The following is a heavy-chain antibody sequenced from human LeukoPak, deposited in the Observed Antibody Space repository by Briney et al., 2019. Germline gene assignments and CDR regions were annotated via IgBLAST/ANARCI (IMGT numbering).Heavy chain of an antibody. Sequence: GASLRLSCAASGFTFSSYAMSWVRQAPGKGLEWVSAISGSGGSTYYADSVKGRFTISRDNSKNTLYLQMNSLRAEDTAVYYCAKDAPGLRLLWFGESFDYWGQGTLVTVSS. J-gene: IGHJ4*02. CDR3: AKDAPGLRLLWFGESFDY. D-gene: IGHD3-10*01. V-gene: IGHV3-23*01. CDR2: ISGSGGST. CDR1: GFTFSSYA.